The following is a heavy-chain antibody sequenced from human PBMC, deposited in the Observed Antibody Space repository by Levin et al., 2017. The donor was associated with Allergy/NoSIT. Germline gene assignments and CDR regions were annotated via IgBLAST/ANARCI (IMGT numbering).Heavy chain of an antibody. Sequence: ASVKVSCKTSGYTFTDYYMHWVRQAPGQGLEWMGWINPKRGDTNYAQKFQGRVTMARGTSIDTAYMELSRLRSDDTATYYCARSLRLGRGWFDPWGQGTLVTVSS. D-gene: IGHD1-26*01. CDR1: GYTFTDYY. CDR2: INPKRGDT. J-gene: IGHJ5*02. V-gene: IGHV1-2*02. CDR3: ARSLRLGRGWFDP.